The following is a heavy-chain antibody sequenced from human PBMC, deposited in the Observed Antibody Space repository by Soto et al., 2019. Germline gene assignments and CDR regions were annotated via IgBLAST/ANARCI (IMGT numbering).Heavy chain of an antibody. CDR3: ARDRNYDVLTGLLDY. D-gene: IGHD3-9*01. CDR2: IYPGGVNI. J-gene: IGHJ4*02. CDR1: GYSFTSHY. V-gene: IGHV1-46*01. Sequence: ASVKVSCKAIGYSFTSHYMHWVRQAPGQGLEWMGTIYPGGVNIAYAQKFKGRVTISRDNAKNSLYLQMNNLRAEDTAVFYFARDRNYDVLTGLLDYWGQGTLVTVSS.